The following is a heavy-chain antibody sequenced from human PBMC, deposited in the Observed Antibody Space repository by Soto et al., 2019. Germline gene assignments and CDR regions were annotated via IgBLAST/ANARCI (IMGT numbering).Heavy chain of an antibody. J-gene: IGHJ6*02. CDR3: ARIPYDILTGYGYYGMDV. V-gene: IGHV4-61*01. CDR1: GGSVISGSYY. CDR2: IYYSGST. D-gene: IGHD3-9*01. Sequence: QVQLQESGPGLVKPSETLSLTCTVSGGSVISGSYYWSWIRQPPGKGLEWIGYIYYSGSTNYNPSLKSRVTISVDTSKNQFSLKLSSVTAADTAVYYCARIPYDILTGYGYYGMDVWGQGTTVTVSS.